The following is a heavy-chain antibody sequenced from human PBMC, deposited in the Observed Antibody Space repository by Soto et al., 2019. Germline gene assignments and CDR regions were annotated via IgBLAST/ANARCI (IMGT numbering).Heavy chain of an antibody. CDR3: ARGLDRDIVLMVYAPEGWFDP. CDR1: GGTFSSYA. Sequence: SVKVSCKASGGTFSSYAISWVRQAPGQGLEWMGGIIPIFGTANYAQKFQGRVTITADESTSTAYMELSSLRSEDTAVYYCARGLDRDIVLMVYAPEGWFDPWGQGTLVTVSS. D-gene: IGHD2-8*01. V-gene: IGHV1-69*13. CDR2: IIPIFGTA. J-gene: IGHJ5*02.